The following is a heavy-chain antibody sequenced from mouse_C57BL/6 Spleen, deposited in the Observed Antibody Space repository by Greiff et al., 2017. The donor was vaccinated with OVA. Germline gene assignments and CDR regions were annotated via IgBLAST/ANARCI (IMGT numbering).Heavy chain of an antibody. Sequence: EVLLVESGGGLVKPGGSLKLSCAASGFTFSDYGMHWVRQAPEKGLEWVAYISSGSSTIYYADTVKGRFTISRDNAKNTLFLQMTSLRSEDTAMYYCARERSVVATDAMDYWGQGTSVTVSS. V-gene: IGHV5-17*01. CDR2: ISSGSSTI. D-gene: IGHD1-1*01. J-gene: IGHJ4*01. CDR3: ARERSVVATDAMDY. CDR1: GFTFSDYG.